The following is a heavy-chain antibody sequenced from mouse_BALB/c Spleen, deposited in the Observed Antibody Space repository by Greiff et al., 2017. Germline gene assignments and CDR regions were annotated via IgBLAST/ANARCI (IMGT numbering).Heavy chain of an antibody. CDR1: GYTFTSYY. Sequence: QVHVKQSGAELVKPGASVKLSCKASGYTFTSYYMYWVKQRPGQGLEWIGGINPSNGGTNFNEKFKSKATLTVDKSSSTAYMQLSSLTSEDSAVYYCTKGDAMDYWGQGTSVTVSS. V-gene: IGHV1S81*02. CDR2: INPSNGGT. CDR3: TKGDAMDY. J-gene: IGHJ4*01.